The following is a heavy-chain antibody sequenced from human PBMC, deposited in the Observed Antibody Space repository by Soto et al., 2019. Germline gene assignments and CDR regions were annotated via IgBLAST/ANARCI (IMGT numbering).Heavy chain of an antibody. Sequence: GGSLRLSCAASGFTFSSYWTHWVRQAPGKGLVWVSRINSDGSSTSYADSVKGRFTISRDNAKNTLYLQMNSLRAEDTAVYYCARTGYSSGWYYFDYWGQGTLVTVSS. CDR1: GFTFSSYW. CDR3: ARTGYSSGWYYFDY. J-gene: IGHJ4*02. CDR2: INSDGSST. V-gene: IGHV3-74*01. D-gene: IGHD6-19*01.